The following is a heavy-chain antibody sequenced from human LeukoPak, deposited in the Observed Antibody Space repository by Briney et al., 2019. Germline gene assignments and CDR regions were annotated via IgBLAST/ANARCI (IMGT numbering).Heavy chain of an antibody. CDR3: AKEENSGWYGTDL. CDR1: GFTFSSYG. Sequence: QPGGSLRLSCAASGFTFSSYGMHWVRQTPDKGLDWVAFTRYDGMVNHYKDSVKGRFTISRDNSKNTVYLQMSSLRTEDTAVYFCAKEENSGWYGTDLWGRGTQVIVSS. V-gene: IGHV3-30*02. CDR2: TRYDGMVN. J-gene: IGHJ5*02. D-gene: IGHD6-19*01.